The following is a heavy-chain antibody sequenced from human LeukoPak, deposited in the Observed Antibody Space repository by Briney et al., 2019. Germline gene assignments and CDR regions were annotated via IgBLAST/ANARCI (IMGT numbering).Heavy chain of an antibody. CDR1: GFTFSGYW. J-gene: IGHJ4*02. CDR3: ASTDYSNYFLDY. CDR2: IKQDGSEK. Sequence: GGSPRLSCAVSGFTFSGYWMSWVRQAPGKGLEWVANIKQDGSEKDYVDSVKGRFTISRDNAKNSLYLQMNSLRAEDTAVYYCASTDYSNYFLDYWGQGTLVTVSS. D-gene: IGHD4-11*01. V-gene: IGHV3-7*01.